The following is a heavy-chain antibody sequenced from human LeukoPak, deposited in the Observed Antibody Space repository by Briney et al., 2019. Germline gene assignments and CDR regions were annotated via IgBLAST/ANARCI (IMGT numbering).Heavy chain of an antibody. CDR2: IYWDDDK. CDR3: SRCDYGDYYFDY. V-gene: IGHV2-5*02. J-gene: IGHJ4*02. Sequence: SGPTLANPTQTLTLTCTFSGFSLSTSGVGVGWIRQPPGKALEWLALIYWDDDKRYSPSLKSRLTITKDTSKNQVVLTMTNMDPVDTATYYCSRCDYGDYYFDYWGQGTLVTVS. D-gene: IGHD4-17*01. CDR1: GFSLSTSGVG.